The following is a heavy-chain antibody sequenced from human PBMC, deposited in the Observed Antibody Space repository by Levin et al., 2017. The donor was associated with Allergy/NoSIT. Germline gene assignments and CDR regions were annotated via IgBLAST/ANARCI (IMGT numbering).Heavy chain of an antibody. J-gene: IGHJ4*02. V-gene: IGHV3-23*01. CDR3: AKHPSGWYFFDY. D-gene: IGHD6-19*01. Sequence: ETLSLTCAASGFTFSSYTMSWVRQAPGKGLEWVSAISDSGDSTYYADSVKGRFTFSRDNSKNTLYLQMNSLRVEDTAVYYCAKHPSGWYFFDYWGEGTLVTVSS. CDR2: ISDSGDST. CDR1: GFTFSSYT.